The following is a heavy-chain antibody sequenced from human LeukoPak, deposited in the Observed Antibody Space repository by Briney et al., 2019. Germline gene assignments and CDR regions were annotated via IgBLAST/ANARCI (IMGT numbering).Heavy chain of an antibody. Sequence: PGGSLRLSCAASGFTFSSYSMSWVRQAPGKGLEWLSYISSSSSTKYYADSVKGRFTISRDNARNSLYLQMNSPRVEDTALYYCTRGQSYCGADCYSDWGQGTLVTVSS. J-gene: IGHJ4*02. V-gene: IGHV3-48*01. CDR3: TRGQSYCGADCYSD. CDR1: GFTFSSYS. CDR2: ISSSSSTK. D-gene: IGHD2-21*02.